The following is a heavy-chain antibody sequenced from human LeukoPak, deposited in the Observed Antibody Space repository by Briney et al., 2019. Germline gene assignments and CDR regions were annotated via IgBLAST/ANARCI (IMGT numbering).Heavy chain of an antibody. D-gene: IGHD3-22*01. V-gene: IGHV4-59*08. CDR2: IYYSGRT. Sequence: SETLSLTCTVSGDSISNYYWSWIRQPPGKGLEWIGNIYYSGRTNYNPSLKSRVTISVDTSKNQFSLKLSSVTAADAAVYYCARQGVEYYYDSSGCDYWGQGTLVTVSS. CDR1: GDSISNYY. CDR3: ARQGVEYYYDSSGCDY. J-gene: IGHJ4*02.